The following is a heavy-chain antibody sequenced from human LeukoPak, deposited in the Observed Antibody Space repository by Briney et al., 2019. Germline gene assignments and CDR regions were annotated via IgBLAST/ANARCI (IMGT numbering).Heavy chain of an antibody. V-gene: IGHV3-23*01. J-gene: IGHJ5*02. D-gene: IGHD2-8*01. CDR1: GFTFSSYA. CDR3: AKDLRYCTNGVCYTGGTWFDP. CDR2: ISGSGGST. Sequence: AGGSLRLSCAASGFTFSSYAMSWVRQAPGKGLEWVSAISGSGGSTYYADSVKGRFTISRDNSKNTLYLQMNSLRAEDTAVYYCAKDLRYCTNGVCYTGGTWFDPWGQGTLVTVSS.